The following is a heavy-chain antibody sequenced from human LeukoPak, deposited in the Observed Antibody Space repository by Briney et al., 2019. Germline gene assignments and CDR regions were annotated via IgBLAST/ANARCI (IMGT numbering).Heavy chain of an antibody. CDR2: ISSSSSHI. Sequence: PGGSLRLSCAASGFTFSGYTMNWVRQAPGRGLEWVASISSSSSHIIYADSAKGRFTISRDNAKNLPFLQMNTLRAEDTAVYYCAGDPDYGDSSEVPCYWGQGTLVTVSS. D-gene: IGHD4-23*01. J-gene: IGHJ4*02. CDR3: AGDPDYGDSSEVPCY. CDR1: GFTFSGYT. V-gene: IGHV3-21*06.